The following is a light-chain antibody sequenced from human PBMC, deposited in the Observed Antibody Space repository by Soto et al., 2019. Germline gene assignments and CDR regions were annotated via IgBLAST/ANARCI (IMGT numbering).Light chain of an antibody. Sequence: EIVLTQSPGTLSLSPGERATLSCRASQSVSSSYLAWYQQKPGQAPRLLIYGASSSATGIPGRFSGSGSGTDFTLTISRLEPEDCAVYYCQQYGSSPKTFGQGTKVEIK. CDR2: GAS. CDR1: QSVSSSY. CDR3: QQYGSSPKT. J-gene: IGKJ1*01. V-gene: IGKV3-20*01.